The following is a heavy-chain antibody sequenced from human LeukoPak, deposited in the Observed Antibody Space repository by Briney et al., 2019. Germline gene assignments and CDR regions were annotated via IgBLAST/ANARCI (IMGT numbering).Heavy chain of an antibody. V-gene: IGHV3-23*01. J-gene: IGHJ3*02. CDR2: ISAGGASP. CDR1: GFTFSSYA. Sequence: TGGSLRLSCAPSGFTFSSYAMSWVRQAPGKGLEWVSTISAGGASPYYADSVKGRFTVSRDNFKSTLSLQMNSLRAEDKALYYCAKDTPYGDYLFDIWGQGTMVTVSS. D-gene: IGHD4-17*01. CDR3: AKDTPYGDYLFDI.